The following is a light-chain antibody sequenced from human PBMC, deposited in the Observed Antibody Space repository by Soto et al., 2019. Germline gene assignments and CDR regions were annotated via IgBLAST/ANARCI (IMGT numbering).Light chain of an antibody. J-gene: IGKJ4*01. CDR1: QAISSW. CDR2: KAS. V-gene: IGKV1-12*01. CDR3: QQASSFPFT. Sequence: DIQMTQSPSSVSASVGDRVTITCRASQAISSWLVWYQQKPGKAPKLLIYKASTLQSGVPSRFSGSASGTDFTLPISGLQPEDFTTYYCQQASSFPFTFGGGTEVEVK.